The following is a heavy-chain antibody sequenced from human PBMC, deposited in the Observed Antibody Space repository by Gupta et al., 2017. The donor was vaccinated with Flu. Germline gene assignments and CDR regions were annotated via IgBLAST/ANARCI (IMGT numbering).Heavy chain of an antibody. V-gene: IGHV3-64*02. CDR2: ISSNGYET. Sequence: EVRLVESGEGLVQPGGSLRLSCAVSGFTFSTYAMHWVRQAPGEGLEYVSAISSNGYETYYADSVKGRFTISRDNSKNTLYLQMGSLRAEDTAVYYCAREGRYCSGTSCYLFDYWGQGTLVTVSS. CDR3: AREGRYCSGTSCYLFDY. CDR1: GFTFSTYA. D-gene: IGHD2-2*01. J-gene: IGHJ4*02.